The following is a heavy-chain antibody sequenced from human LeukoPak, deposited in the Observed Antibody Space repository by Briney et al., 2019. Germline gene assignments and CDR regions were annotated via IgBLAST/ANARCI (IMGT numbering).Heavy chain of an antibody. V-gene: IGHV3-30*18. CDR2: ISYDGSNK. J-gene: IGHJ6*02. D-gene: IGHD6-13*01. CDR1: GFTFSSYG. CDR3: AKGQGSSWFQGMDV. Sequence: PGGSLRLSCAASGFTFSSYGMHWVRRAPGKGLEWVAVISYDGSNKYYADSVKGRFTISRDNSKNTLYLQMNSLRAEDTAVYYCAKGQGSSWFQGMDVWGQGTTVTVSS.